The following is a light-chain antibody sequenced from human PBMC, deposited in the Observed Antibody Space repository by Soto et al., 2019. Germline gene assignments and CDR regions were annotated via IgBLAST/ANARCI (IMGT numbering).Light chain of an antibody. Sequence: DIVLTQSPATLSLSLGDRATITCRASQSISSYLAWYQQKPGQAPRLLIYDASNRATGIPARFSGSGSGTDLAFTISSIELQDVEVYYCQRRSYYRHHLTFGGGTKVEIK. CDR1: QSISSY. J-gene: IGKJ4*01. CDR3: QRRSYYRHHLT. V-gene: IGKV3-11*01. CDR2: DAS.